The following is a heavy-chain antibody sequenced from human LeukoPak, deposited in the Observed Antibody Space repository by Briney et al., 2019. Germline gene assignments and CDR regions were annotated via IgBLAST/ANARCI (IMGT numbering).Heavy chain of an antibody. D-gene: IGHD3-16*02. CDR3: ARVAQRAYDYVWGSYRYGLGFDY. CDR1: GGSISSSSW. V-gene: IGHV4-4*02. CDR2: IYHSGST. J-gene: IGHJ4*02. Sequence: SGTLSLTCAVSGGSISSSSWWSWVRQPPGKGLEWIGEIYHSGSTNYNPSLKSRVTISVDKSKNQFSLKLSSVTAADTAVYYCARVAQRAYDYVWGSYRYGLGFDYWGQGTLVTVSS.